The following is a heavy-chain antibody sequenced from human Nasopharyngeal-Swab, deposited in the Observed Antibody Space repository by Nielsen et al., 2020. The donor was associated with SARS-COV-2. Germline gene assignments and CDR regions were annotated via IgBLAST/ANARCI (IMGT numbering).Heavy chain of an antibody. D-gene: IGHD1-26*01. V-gene: IGHV1-24*01. CDR1: GYTLTELS. Sequence: ASVKVSCKASGYTLTELSMHWVRQAPGKGLERVGGFDPEDGETIYAQKFQGRVTMTEDTSTDTAYMELSSLTSEDTAVYYCTTVAGSYGRFDYWGQGTLVTVSS. J-gene: IGHJ4*02. CDR3: TTVAGSYGRFDY. CDR2: FDPEDGET.